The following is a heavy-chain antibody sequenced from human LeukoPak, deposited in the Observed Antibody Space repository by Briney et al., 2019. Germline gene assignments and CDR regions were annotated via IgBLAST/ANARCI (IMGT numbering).Heavy chain of an antibody. CDR3: ARGYDFWSGYTY. CDR2: INHSGST. CDR1: GGSFSGYY. V-gene: IGHV4-34*01. D-gene: IGHD3-3*01. Sequence: RSSETLSLACAVYGGSFSGYYWSWISQPPGKGLEWIGEINHSGSTNYSPSLKSRVTISVDTSKNQFSLNLSSVTAADTAVCYCARGYDFWSGYTYWGQGTLVTVSS. J-gene: IGHJ4*02.